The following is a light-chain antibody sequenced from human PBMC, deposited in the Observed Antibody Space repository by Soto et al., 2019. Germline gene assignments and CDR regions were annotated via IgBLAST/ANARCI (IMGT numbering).Light chain of an antibody. Sequence: EIVLTQSPGTLSSSPGDRATLSCRASQTVSFSYFAWYQQKPAQAPRLLIYGASSRATGIPDRFSGSESGTDFTLTISRLEPEDFAVYYCQQYGSSPRTFGGGTKVEIK. J-gene: IGKJ4*01. CDR2: GAS. CDR3: QQYGSSPRT. CDR1: QTVSFSY. V-gene: IGKV3-20*01.